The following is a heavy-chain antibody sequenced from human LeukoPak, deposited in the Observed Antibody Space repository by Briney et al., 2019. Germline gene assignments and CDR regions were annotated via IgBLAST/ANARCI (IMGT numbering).Heavy chain of an antibody. V-gene: IGHV4-39*07. CDR2: IYYSGST. Sequence: SETLYLTCTVSGGSISSSSYYWGWIRQPPGKGLEWIGSIYYSGSTYYNPSLKSRVTISVDTSKNQFSLKLSSVTAADTAVYYCARVGSGWPFDYWGQGTLVTVSS. CDR1: GGSISSSSYY. CDR3: ARVGSGWPFDY. D-gene: IGHD6-19*01. J-gene: IGHJ4*02.